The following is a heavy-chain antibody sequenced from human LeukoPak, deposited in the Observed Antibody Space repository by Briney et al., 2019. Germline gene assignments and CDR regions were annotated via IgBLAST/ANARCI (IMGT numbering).Heavy chain of an antibody. CDR1: GFTFSSYS. J-gene: IGHJ4*02. Sequence: PGGSLRLSCAASGFTFSSYSMNWVRQAPGKGLEWVSSISSSSSYIYYADSVKGRFTISRDNSKNTLYLQMNSLRAEDTAVYYCAKENYYDSSFDYWGQGTLVTVSS. V-gene: IGHV3-21*04. CDR2: ISSSSSYI. CDR3: AKENYYDSSFDY. D-gene: IGHD3-22*01.